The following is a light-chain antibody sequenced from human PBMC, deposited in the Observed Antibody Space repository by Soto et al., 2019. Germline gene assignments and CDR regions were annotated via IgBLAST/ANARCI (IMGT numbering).Light chain of an antibody. CDR1: SSNIGAGYD. CDR3: QSYDTSLSGSV. J-gene: IGLJ2*01. V-gene: IGLV1-40*01. Sequence: QAVVTQPPSVSGAPGQRVTISCTGTSSNIGAGYDVHWYQHLPGTAPKLLIYGTSDRPSGVPDRFSGSKSGTSASLAITGLQAEDEADYYCQSYDTSLSGSVFGRGTQLTVL. CDR2: GTS.